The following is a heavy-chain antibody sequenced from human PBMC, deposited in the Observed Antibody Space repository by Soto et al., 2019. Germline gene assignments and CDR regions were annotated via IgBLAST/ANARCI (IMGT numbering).Heavy chain of an antibody. CDR3: ARGDYDFWSGYSRPYYYYGMDV. CDR1: GYTFTSYD. D-gene: IGHD3-3*01. J-gene: IGHJ6*02. Sequence: QVQLVQSGAEVKKPGASVKVSCKASGYTFTSYDINWVRQATGQGLEWMGWMNPNSGNTGYAQKFQGGVTMPRSTSISTAYMELSSLRSEDTAVYYCARGDYDFWSGYSRPYYYYGMDVWGQGTTVTVSS. CDR2: MNPNSGNT. V-gene: IGHV1-8*01.